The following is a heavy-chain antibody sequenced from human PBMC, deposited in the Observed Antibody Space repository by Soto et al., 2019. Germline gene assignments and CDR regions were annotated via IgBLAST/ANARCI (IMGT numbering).Heavy chain of an antibody. V-gene: IGHV3-23*01. J-gene: IGHJ4*02. Sequence: GGSLRLSCAASGVTFSSYAMSWVRQAPGKGLEWVSAISGSGGSTYYADSVKGRFTISRDNSKNTLYLQMNSLRAEDTAVYYCAKKSGYYDSSCTEANYYHDFWGQGTLVTVSS. CDR2: ISGSGGST. D-gene: IGHD3-22*01. CDR1: GVTFSSYA. CDR3: AKKSGYYDSSCTEANYYHDF.